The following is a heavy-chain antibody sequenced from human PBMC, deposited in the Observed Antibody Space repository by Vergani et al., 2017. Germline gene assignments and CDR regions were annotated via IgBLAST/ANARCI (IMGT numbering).Heavy chain of an antibody. CDR3: ARGGDGYNPFDY. D-gene: IGHD5-24*01. Sequence: QVQLVESGGGVVQPGRSLRLSCAASGFTFSSYGMLWVRQAPGKGLEWVAVIWYDGSNKYYADSVKGRFTISRDNSKNTLYLQMNSLRAEDTAVYYCARGGDGYNPFDYWGQGTLVTVSS. V-gene: IGHV3-33*01. CDR1: GFTFSSYG. J-gene: IGHJ4*02. CDR2: IWYDGSNK.